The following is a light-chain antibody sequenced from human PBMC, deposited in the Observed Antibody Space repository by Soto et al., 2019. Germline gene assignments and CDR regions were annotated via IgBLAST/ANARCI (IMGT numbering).Light chain of an antibody. CDR1: QSVSNNY. CDR3: QQYGSSGK. V-gene: IGKV3-20*01. J-gene: IGKJ1*01. Sequence: EIVMPQSPATLSVSPGQTDTISCRASQSVSNNYLAWYQQTPGQSPRLLIYGASNRATGIPDRFSGGGSGTDFTLTIRRMAPEDFAVYYCQQYGSSGKFGQGTKVDIK. CDR2: GAS.